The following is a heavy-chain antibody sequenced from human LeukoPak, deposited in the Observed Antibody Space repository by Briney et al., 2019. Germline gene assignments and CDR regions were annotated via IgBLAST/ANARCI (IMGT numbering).Heavy chain of an antibody. V-gene: IGHV3-21*01. D-gene: IGHD2-21*01. CDR2: ISSSSSYI. CDR3: ARALGIVAPTFYFDY. J-gene: IGHJ4*02. Sequence: GGSLRLSCAASGFTFSSYSMNWVRQAPGKGLEWVSSISSSSSYIYYADSVKGRFTISRDNAKNSLNLQMNSLRAEDTAVYYCARALGIVAPTFYFDYWGQGTLVTVSS. CDR1: GFTFSSYS.